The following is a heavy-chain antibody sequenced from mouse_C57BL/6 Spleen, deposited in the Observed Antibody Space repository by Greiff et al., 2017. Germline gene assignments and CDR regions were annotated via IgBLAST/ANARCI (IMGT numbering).Heavy chain of an antibody. CDR1: GYAFTNYL. CDR2: INPGSGGT. V-gene: IGHV1-54*01. CDR3: ARARYYGSSNYFDY. J-gene: IGHJ2*01. D-gene: IGHD1-1*01. Sequence: VQLQQSGAELVRPGTSVKVSCKASGYAFTNYLLEWVKQRPGQGLEWIGVINPGSGGTNYNEKFKGKATLTADKSSSTAYMQLSSLTSEDSAVDFCARARYYGSSNYFDYWGQGTTLTVSS.